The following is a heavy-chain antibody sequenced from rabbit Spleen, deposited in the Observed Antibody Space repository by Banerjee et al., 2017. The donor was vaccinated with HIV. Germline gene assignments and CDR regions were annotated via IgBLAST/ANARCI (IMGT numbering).Heavy chain of an antibody. V-gene: IGHV1S45*01. Sequence: QEQLVESGGGLVQPEGSLQLSCTASGFSFSDKAVMCWVRQAPGKGLEWISCIAGSSSGFTYSATWAKGRFTISKTSSTTVTLQMTSLTVADTATYFCARDSGSSFSSYGMDLWGQGTLVTVS. CDR1: GFSFSDKAV. J-gene: IGHJ6*01. CDR2: IAGSSSGFT. CDR3: ARDSGSSFSSYGMDL. D-gene: IGHD8-1*01.